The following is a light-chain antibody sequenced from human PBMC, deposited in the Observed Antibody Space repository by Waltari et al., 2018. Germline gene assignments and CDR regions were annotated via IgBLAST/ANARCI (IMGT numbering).Light chain of an antibody. CDR2: DVS. CDR1: SSDVGGYNY. Sequence: ALTQPASVSGSPGQSITISCTGTSSDVGGYNYVSWYQQHPGKAPKLMIFDVSNRPSGVSNRFSGSKSGNTASLTISGLQAEDEADYYCSSYISSSTLELFGGGTSLTVL. J-gene: IGLJ2*01. V-gene: IGLV2-14*03. CDR3: SSYISSSTLEL.